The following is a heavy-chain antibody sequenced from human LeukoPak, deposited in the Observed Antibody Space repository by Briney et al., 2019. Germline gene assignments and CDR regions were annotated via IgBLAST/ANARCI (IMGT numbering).Heavy chain of an antibody. CDR3: ARDLSGMNIAAAKGGSDY. CDR2: INPNSGGT. D-gene: IGHD6-13*01. Sequence: PGGSLRLSCAASGYTFTGYYMHWVRQAPGQGLEWMGRINPNSGGTNYAQKFQGRVTMTRDTSISTAYMELSRLRSDDTAVYYRARDLSGMNIAAAKGGSDYWGQGTLVTVSS. J-gene: IGHJ4*02. CDR1: GYTFTGYY. V-gene: IGHV1-2*06.